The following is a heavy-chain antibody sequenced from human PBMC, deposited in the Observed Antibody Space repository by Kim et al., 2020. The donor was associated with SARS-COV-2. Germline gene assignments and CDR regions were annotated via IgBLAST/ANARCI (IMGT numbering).Heavy chain of an antibody. J-gene: IGHJ6*01. CDR1: GFTFNSCA. CDR3: VKEQRESSGSNYYGIDV. Sequence: GGSLRLSCAASGFTFNSCAMSWVRQAPGKGLEWVSGISGCDGNTNYAESVKGRFTISRDNSKNTRYLQMNSLRVDDTALYYCVKEQRESSGSNYYGIDV. CDR2: ISGCDGNT. V-gene: IGHV3-23*01. D-gene: IGHD3-10*01.